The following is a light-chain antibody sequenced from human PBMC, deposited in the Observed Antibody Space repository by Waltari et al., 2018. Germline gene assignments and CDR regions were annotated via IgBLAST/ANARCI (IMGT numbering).Light chain of an antibody. V-gene: IGLV1-40*01. J-gene: IGLJ2*01. Sequence: QSVLTQPPSVSGAPGQRVTISCPGSSSHIGAGYDVPWYQQPPGTAPKLLMYGNSNRPSGVPDRFSGSKSGTSASLAITGLQAEDEADYYCQSYDSSLSGSRVFGGGTKLTVL. CDR2: GNS. CDR1: SSHIGAGYD. CDR3: QSYDSSLSGSRV.